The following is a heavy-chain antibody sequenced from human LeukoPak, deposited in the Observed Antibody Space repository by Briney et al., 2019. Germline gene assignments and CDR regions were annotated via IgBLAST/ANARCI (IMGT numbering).Heavy chain of an antibody. CDR2: ISSSGSTI. Sequence: GGSLRLSCAASGFTFSSYEMNWVRQAPGKGLEWVSYISSSGSTIYYADSVKGRFTISRDNAKNSLHLQMNSLRAEDTAVYYCARDLSGITGYTYGRGIDYWGQGTLVTVSS. J-gene: IGHJ4*02. CDR1: GFTFSSYE. CDR3: ARDLSGITGYTYGRGIDY. V-gene: IGHV3-48*03. D-gene: IGHD5-18*01.